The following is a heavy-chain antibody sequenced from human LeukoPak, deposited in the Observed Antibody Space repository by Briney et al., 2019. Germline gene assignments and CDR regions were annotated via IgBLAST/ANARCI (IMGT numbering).Heavy chain of an antibody. D-gene: IGHD3-22*01. J-gene: IGHJ4*02. CDR1: GYTFTSYG. V-gene: IGHV1-69*05. Sequence: ASVKVSCKASGYTFTSYGISWVRQAPGQGLEWMGGIIPIFGTANYAQKFQGRVTITTDESTSTAYMELSSLRSEDTAVYYCARGYPSKLNYYDSSGYFDYWGQGTLVTVSS. CDR3: ARGYPSKLNYYDSSGYFDY. CDR2: IIPIFGTA.